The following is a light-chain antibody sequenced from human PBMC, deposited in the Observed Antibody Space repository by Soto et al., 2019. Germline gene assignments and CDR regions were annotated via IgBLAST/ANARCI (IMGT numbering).Light chain of an antibody. J-gene: IGKJ1*01. V-gene: IGKV3-20*01. CDR3: QQYGSSPWT. CDR1: QSVNSSY. Sequence: EIVVTPSPATLSLSQGERATLSCRASQSVNSSYLAWYQQKPGQAPRLLIYGASSRATGIPDRFSGSGSGTDFTLTISRLEPEDFAVYYCQQYGSSPWTFGQGTKVDIK. CDR2: GAS.